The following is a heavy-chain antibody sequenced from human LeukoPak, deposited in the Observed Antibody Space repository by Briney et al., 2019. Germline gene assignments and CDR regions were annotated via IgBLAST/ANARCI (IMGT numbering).Heavy chain of an antibody. CDR1: GYTFTNYG. CDR2: ISAYSGNT. D-gene: IGHD3-9*01. V-gene: IGHV1-18*01. J-gene: IGHJ4*02. Sequence: GASVKVSSMASGYTFTNYGISWVRRAPGQGLEWMGWISAYSGNTNYAQKLQGRVTMTTDTSTSTAYMDLRSLRSDDTAVYYCARHILTGHFDYWGQGTLVTVSS. CDR3: ARHILTGHFDY.